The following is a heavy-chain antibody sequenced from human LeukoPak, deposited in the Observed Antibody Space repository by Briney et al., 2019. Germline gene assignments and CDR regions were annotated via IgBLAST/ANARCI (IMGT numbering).Heavy chain of an antibody. V-gene: IGHV3-74*01. D-gene: IGHD3-16*01. CDR2: VSGDGSIT. J-gene: IGHJ4*02. CDR1: GCTYISNW. CDR3: ARQNYGNPDY. Sequence: PGGSLRLSCAASGCTYISNWMHWVRQAPGKGLVWVSRVSGDGSITYYADSVKGRFTMPRDNAKNTLYLQINSRRVEDTVVYYCARQNYGNPDYWGQGTLVTVSS.